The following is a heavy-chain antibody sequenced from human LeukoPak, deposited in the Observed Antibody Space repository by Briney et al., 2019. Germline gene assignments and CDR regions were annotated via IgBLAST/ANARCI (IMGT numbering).Heavy chain of an antibody. V-gene: IGHV3-23*01. D-gene: IGHD1-1*01. CDR3: AKNPRLEGWIYFDS. CDR2: ISGSGGRI. J-gene: IGHJ4*02. CDR1: GFTFSSYS. Sequence: GGSLRLSCAASGFTFSSYSMSWVRQAPGKGLEWVSSISGSGGRIDYADPVKGRFTISRDNSKNTLSLQMNSLTAEDTAVYYCAKNPRLEGWIYFDSWGQGIPVTVSS.